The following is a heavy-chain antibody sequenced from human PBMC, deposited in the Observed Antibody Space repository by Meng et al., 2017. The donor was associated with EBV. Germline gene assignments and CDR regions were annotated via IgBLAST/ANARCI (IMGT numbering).Heavy chain of an antibody. V-gene: IGHV4-61*01. CDR3: ARGSYGSGSYFDY. J-gene: IGHJ4*02. D-gene: IGHD3-10*01. Sequence: QVQLQESGPGLVKPSETLSLTCTVSGGSVNNESYYWGWIRQPPGKGLEYIGEINHSGSTNYNPSLKSRVTISVDTSKNQFSLKLSSVTAADTAVYYCARGSYGSGSYFDYWGQGTLVTVS. CDR1: GGSVNNESYY. CDR2: INHSGST.